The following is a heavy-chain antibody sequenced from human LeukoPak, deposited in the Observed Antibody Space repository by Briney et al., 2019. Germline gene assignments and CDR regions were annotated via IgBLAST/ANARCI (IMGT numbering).Heavy chain of an antibody. J-gene: IGHJ3*02. CDR2: IYYSGST. CDR3: ARYCSSTSCYDAFDI. CDR1: GGSISSSSCY. V-gene: IGHV4-30-4*08. D-gene: IGHD2-2*01. Sequence: SETLSLTCTVSGGSISSSSCYWGWIRQPPGKGLEWIGYIYYSGSTYYNPSLKSRVTISVDTSKNQFSLKLSSVTAADTAVYYCARYCSSTSCYDAFDIWGQGTMVTVSS.